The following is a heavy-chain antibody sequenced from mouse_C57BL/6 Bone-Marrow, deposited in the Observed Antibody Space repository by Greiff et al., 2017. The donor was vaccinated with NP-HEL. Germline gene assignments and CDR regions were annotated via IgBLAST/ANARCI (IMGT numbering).Heavy chain of an antibody. J-gene: IGHJ3*01. Sequence: EVQLQQSGPELVKPGASVKISCKASGYSFTGYYMNWVKQSPEKSLEWIGEINPSTGGTTYNQKFKAKATLTVDKSSSTAYMQLKSLTSEDSAVYYCALDSSGSWFAYWGQGTLVTVSA. CDR3: ALDSSGSWFAY. CDR1: GYSFTGYY. CDR2: INPSTGGT. D-gene: IGHD3-2*02. V-gene: IGHV1-42*01.